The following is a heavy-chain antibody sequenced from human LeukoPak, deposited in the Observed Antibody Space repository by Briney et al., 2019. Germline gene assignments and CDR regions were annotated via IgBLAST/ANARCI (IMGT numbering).Heavy chain of an antibody. CDR1: GFTFSRHW. J-gene: IGHJ4*02. V-gene: IGHV3-74*01. D-gene: IGHD3-10*01. CDR3: TRDLIAGSGTYDY. Sequence: GGSLRLSCAASGFTFSRHWMHWVRQAPGKGLVWVSRIRPDGSGANYADSVEGRFTIPRDNAKDTLYLQMNSLRAEDTGLYYCTRDLIAGSGTYDYWGQGTLVTVSS. CDR2: IRPDGSGA.